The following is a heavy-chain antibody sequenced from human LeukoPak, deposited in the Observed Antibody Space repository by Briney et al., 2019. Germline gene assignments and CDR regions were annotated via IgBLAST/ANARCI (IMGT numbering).Heavy chain of an antibody. CDR1: GYSINNGYY. V-gene: IGHV4-38-2*02. CDR3: ARHPKRTGYSSSWYWFDP. D-gene: IGHD6-13*01. Sequence: SETLSLTCTVSGYSINNGYYWGWIRQPPGKGLEWIGSIYHSGSTYYKPSLKSRVTISVDTSKNQFSLKLSSVTAADTAVYYCARHPKRTGYSSSWYWFDPWGQGTLVTVSS. CDR2: IYHSGST. J-gene: IGHJ5*02.